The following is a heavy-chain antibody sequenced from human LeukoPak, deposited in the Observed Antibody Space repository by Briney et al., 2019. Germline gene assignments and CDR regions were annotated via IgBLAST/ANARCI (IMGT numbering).Heavy chain of an antibody. Sequence: ASETVSCTASGYTFTSYYMHWVRQAPGQGLEWTGVIIPSGGGTSYPQRFQGRVTLTRDTSTSTVYMELSSLRSEDAAVYYCARDRGVVGATLAGYWGQGTLVTVSS. V-gene: IGHV1-46*01. CDR1: GYTFTSYY. CDR3: ARDRGVVGATLAGY. D-gene: IGHD1-26*01. CDR2: IIPSGGGT. J-gene: IGHJ4*02.